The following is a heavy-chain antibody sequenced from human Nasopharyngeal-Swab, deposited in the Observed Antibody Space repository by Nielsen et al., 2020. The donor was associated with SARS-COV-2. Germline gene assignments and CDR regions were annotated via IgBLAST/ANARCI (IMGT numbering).Heavy chain of an antibody. D-gene: IGHD4-17*01. J-gene: IGHJ3*02. Sequence: SLKISCAASGFTFSTYWVHWVRQAPGKGLEWVSGISWNSGRIAYADSVKGRFTISRDNAKNSLYLQMNSLRAEDTAFYYCAKDTSWGSVTTLAAFDIWGQGTVVTVSS. V-gene: IGHV3-9*01. CDR1: GFTFSTYW. CDR3: AKDTSWGSVTTLAAFDI. CDR2: ISWNSGRI.